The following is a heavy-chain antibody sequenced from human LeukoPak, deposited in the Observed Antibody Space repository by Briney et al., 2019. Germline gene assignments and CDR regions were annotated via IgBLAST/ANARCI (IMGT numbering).Heavy chain of an antibody. V-gene: IGHV3-30*18. D-gene: IGHD4-11*01. J-gene: IGHJ4*02. Sequence: GGSLRLSCAASACTFSSYGLHWGRQAPGKGLEWVAVVLSDGSNNYYANSVKGRFTISRDNSKNTLYLQMNSLRAEDTAVYYCAKDGPPTVTRGSFDYWGQGTLVTVSS. CDR1: ACTFSSYG. CDR3: AKDGPPTVTRGSFDY. CDR2: VLSDGSNN.